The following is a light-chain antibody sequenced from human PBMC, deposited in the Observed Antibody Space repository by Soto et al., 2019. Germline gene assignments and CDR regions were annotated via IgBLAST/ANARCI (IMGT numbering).Light chain of an antibody. Sequence: DIQMTQSPYTLSASVGDRVTITCRAGQSITTWLAWYQQKPGKAPKLLIYDASSLESGVPSRFSGSGSGTEFALTISSLQPDDFATYYCQEYKSYPYTFGQGTNLQI. CDR3: QEYKSYPYT. CDR2: DAS. J-gene: IGKJ2*01. CDR1: QSITTW. V-gene: IGKV1-5*01.